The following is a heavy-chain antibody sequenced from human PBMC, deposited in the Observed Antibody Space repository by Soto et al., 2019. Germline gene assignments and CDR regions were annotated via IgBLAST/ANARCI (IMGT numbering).Heavy chain of an antibody. CDR3: AAGMEMATITGFDY. D-gene: IGHD5-12*01. Sequence: SVKVSCKTSGFTITSSAVGWVRQARGQRLEWIGWIVVGSGNTNYAQKFQERVTITRDMSTSTAYMELSSLRSEDTAVYYCAAGMEMATITGFDYWGQGTLVTVSS. CDR1: GFTITSSA. V-gene: IGHV1-58*01. CDR2: IVVGSGNT. J-gene: IGHJ4*02.